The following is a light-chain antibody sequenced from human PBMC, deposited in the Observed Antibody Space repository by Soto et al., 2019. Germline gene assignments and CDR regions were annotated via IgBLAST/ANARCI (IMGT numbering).Light chain of an antibody. CDR2: DAS. CDR3: QQYITFPYT. J-gene: IGKJ2*01. CDR1: QGISSA. V-gene: IGKV1-13*02. Sequence: AIQLTQSPSSLSASVGDRVTITCRASQGISSALAWYQQKPGKAPDLLIYDASSLQDGVPSRFSGRGSGTEFTLTISSLQPDDFATYFCQQYITFPYTFGQGTK.